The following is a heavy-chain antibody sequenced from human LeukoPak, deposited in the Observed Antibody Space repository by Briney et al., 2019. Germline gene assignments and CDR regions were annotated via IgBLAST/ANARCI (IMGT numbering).Heavy chain of an antibody. J-gene: IGHJ4*02. CDR3: ARESSIDY. Sequence: RGSLRLSCAASGFTSSTYSMNWVREAPGKGLEWVSYITRSSSAIYYADSVKGRFTISRDKAKNSLYLQMNNLRDEDTAVYYCARESSIDYWGQGTLVTVPP. V-gene: IGHV3-48*02. CDR2: ITRSSSAI. CDR1: GFTSSTYS.